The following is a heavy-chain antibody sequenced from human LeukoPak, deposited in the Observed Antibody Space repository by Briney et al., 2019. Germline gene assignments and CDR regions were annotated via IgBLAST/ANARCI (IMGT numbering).Heavy chain of an antibody. CDR3: ARVLSFGVPAGKTFYYYYGMDV. V-gene: IGHV3-21*01. CDR2: ISSSSSYI. Sequence: GGSLRLSCAASGFTFSSYSMNWVRQAPGKGLEWVSSISSSSSYIYYADSVKGRFTISRDNAKNSLHLQMNSLRAEDTAVYYCARVLSFGVPAGKTFYYYYGMDVWGQGTTVTVSS. J-gene: IGHJ6*02. D-gene: IGHD2-2*01. CDR1: GFTFSSYS.